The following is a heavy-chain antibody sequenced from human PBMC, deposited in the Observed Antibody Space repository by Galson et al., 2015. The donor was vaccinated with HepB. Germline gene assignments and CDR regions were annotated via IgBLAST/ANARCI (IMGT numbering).Heavy chain of an antibody. CDR1: GFSLSTGGMC. V-gene: IGHV2-70*11. D-gene: IGHD6-19*01. CDR2: IDWDDDK. Sequence: PALVKPTQTLTLTCTFSGFSLSTGGMCVSWIRQPPGKALEWPARIDWDDDKYYSTSLKTRLTISKDTSKNQMVLTMTNMDPVDTATYYCARMGGQWLARNWGQGTLVTVSS. J-gene: IGHJ4*02. CDR3: ARMGGQWLARN.